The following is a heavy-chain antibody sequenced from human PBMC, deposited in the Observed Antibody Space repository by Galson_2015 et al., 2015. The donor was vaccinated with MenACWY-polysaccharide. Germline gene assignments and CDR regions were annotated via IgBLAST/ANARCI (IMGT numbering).Heavy chain of an antibody. D-gene: IGHD6-19*01. CDR3: AGLVAGSPFGWFDP. Sequence: ETLSLTCTVSGVSITNNLWTWVRQSPGKELEWIGFMSHSGRSNFNPSLKSRVTISVDRSKNQFSLRLTSVTAADTAVYYCAGLVAGSPFGWFDPWGQGALVTVSS. CDR1: GVSITNNL. CDR2: MSHSGRS. V-gene: IGHV4-59*01. J-gene: IGHJ5*02.